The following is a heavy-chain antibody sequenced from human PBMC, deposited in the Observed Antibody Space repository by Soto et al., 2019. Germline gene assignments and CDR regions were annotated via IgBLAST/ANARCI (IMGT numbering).Heavy chain of an antibody. V-gene: IGHV4-59*08. CDR2: IYYSGST. CDR1: GGSISSYY. J-gene: IGHJ6*03. CDR3: ARLAPDYYYMDV. Sequence: PSETLSLTCTVSGGSISSYYGSWIRQPPGKGLEWIGYIYYSGSTNYNPSLKSRVTISVDTSKNQFSLKLSSVTAADTAVYYCARLAPDYYYMDVWGKGTTVTVSS.